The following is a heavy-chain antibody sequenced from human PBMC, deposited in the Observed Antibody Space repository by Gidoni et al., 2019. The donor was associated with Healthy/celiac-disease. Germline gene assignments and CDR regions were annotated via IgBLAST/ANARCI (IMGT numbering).Heavy chain of an antibody. V-gene: IGHV4-39*01. Sequence: QLQLQESGPGLVKPSETLSLTCTVSGGSISSSSYYWGWIRQPPGKGLEWIGSSYYSGSTYYNPSLKSRVTISVDTSKNQFSLKLSSVTAADTAVYYCARNYYGSSRDAFDIWGQGTMVTVSS. J-gene: IGHJ3*02. CDR3: ARNYYGSSRDAFDI. CDR1: GGSISSSSYY. D-gene: IGHD3-10*01. CDR2: SYYSGST.